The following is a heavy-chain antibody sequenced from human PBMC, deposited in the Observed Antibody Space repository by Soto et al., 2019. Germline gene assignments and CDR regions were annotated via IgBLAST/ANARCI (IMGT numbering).Heavy chain of an antibody. J-gene: IGHJ6*03. CDR1: GGSISSYY. V-gene: IGHV4-59*01. Sequence: SETLSLTCTVSGGSISSYYWSWIRQPPGKGLEWIGYIYYSGSTNYNPSLKSRVTISVDTSKNQFSLKLSSVTAADTAVYYCATAWEIAARLPRLWDYYYMDVWGKGTTVTVSS. CDR2: IYYSGST. D-gene: IGHD6-6*01. CDR3: ATAWEIAARLPRLWDYYYMDV.